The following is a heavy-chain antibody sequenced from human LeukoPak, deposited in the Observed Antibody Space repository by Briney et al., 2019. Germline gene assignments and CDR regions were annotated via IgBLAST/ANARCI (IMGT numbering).Heavy chain of an antibody. V-gene: IGHV3-30-3*01. CDR3: VRDRSPLRMFDY. Sequence: GLSLTLSCAASGFTFRDDALHWVRQAPGKGLEWVAVISYDGGQKFYADSVKGRFTISGDNFKNILYLQMNSLRTEDTAVYYCVRDRSPLRMFDYWGQGTLVIVSS. J-gene: IGHJ4*02. D-gene: IGHD2/OR15-2a*01. CDR1: GFTFRDDA. CDR2: ISYDGGQK.